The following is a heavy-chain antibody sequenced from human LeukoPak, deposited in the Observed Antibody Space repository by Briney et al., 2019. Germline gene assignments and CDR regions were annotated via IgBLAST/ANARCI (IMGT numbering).Heavy chain of an antibody. Sequence: SVKVSCKASGGTFSSYAISWVRQAPGQELEWMGRIIPIFGIANYAQKFQGRVTITADKSTSTAYMELSSLRSEDTAVYYCARAAYDYGDPILHFDYWGRGTLVTVSS. CDR3: ARAAYDYGDPILHFDY. CDR2: IIPIFGIA. D-gene: IGHD4-17*01. V-gene: IGHV1-69*04. J-gene: IGHJ4*02. CDR1: GGTFSSYA.